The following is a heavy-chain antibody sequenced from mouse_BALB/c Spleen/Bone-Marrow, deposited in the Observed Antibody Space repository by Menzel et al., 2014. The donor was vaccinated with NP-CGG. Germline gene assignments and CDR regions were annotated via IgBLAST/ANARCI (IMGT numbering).Heavy chain of an antibody. D-gene: IGHD1-2*01. Sequence: EVQRVESGGDLVQPGGSLKLSCAASGFDFSRYWMSWVRQAQGKGLEWIGEINPDSSTINYTPSLKDKFIISRDNAKNTLYLQMSKVRSEDTALYYCARQGYYGYSDYWGQGTTLTVSS. J-gene: IGHJ2*01. CDR3: ARQGYYGYSDY. V-gene: IGHV4-1*02. CDR1: GFDFSRYW. CDR2: INPDSSTI.